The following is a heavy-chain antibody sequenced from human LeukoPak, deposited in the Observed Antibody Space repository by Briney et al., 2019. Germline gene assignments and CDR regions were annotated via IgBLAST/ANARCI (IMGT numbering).Heavy chain of an antibody. CDR3: ASSSTYYYDSSGYYLFDY. D-gene: IGHD3-22*01. V-gene: IGHV4-4*07. Sequence: SETLSLTCTVSGGSISSYYWSWIRQPAGKGLEWIGRIYTSGSTNYKPSLTSRVTMSVDTSKNQFSLKLSSVTAADTAVYYCASSSTYYYDSSGYYLFDYWGQGTLVTVSS. CDR2: IYTSGST. CDR1: GGSISSYY. J-gene: IGHJ4*02.